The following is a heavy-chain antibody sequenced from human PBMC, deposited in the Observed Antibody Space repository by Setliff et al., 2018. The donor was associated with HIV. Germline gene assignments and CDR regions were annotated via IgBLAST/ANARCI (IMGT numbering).Heavy chain of an antibody. J-gene: IGHJ3*01. CDR2: INHSGST. V-gene: IGHV4-34*01. CDR1: GGSFSAYY. CDR3: AREWSYGAFDTFDV. Sequence: ETLSLTCAVYGGSFSAYYWSWIRQPPGKGLEWIGEINHSGSTNYNPSLKTRVTIMVDTSKNQFSLKLGSVTAADTAVYYCAREWSYGAFDTFDVWGKGTMVTVS. D-gene: IGHD5-18*01.